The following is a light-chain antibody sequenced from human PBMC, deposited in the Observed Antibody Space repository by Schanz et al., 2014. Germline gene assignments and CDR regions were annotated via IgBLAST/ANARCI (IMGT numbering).Light chain of an antibody. Sequence: QSALTQPASVSGSPGQSITIFCTGTSSDIGAHNYVSWYQQHPGKAPKLIVYDVHDRPSGVSYRFSGSKSGNTASLTISGLQAEDEADYFCSSYTSSTNWVFGGGTKLTVL. CDR2: DVH. V-gene: IGLV2-14*03. J-gene: IGLJ3*02. CDR3: SSYTSSTNWV. CDR1: SSDIGAHNY.